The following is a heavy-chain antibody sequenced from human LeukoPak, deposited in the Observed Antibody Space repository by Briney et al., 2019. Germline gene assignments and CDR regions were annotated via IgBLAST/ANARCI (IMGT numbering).Heavy chain of an antibody. V-gene: IGHV1-46*01. CDR1: GYTFASYL. J-gene: IGHJ4*02. CDR3: ARDIVEISNTRGFDF. D-gene: IGHD2-21*01. CDR2: IYPTSGTT. Sequence: ASVKVSCKASGYTFASYLLHWARQAPGQGLEWMGFIYPTSGTTRYAQDFQGRVTMTRDTSTSTVYMDLNSLRSEDTAVYYCARDIVEISNTRGFDFWGQGSLVTVSS.